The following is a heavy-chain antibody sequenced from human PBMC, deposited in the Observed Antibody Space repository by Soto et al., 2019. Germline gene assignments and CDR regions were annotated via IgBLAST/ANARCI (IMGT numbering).Heavy chain of an antibody. Sequence: ASVQVSCKASGYTFTSYGISWVRQAPGQGLEWMGWISAYNGNTNYAQKLQGRVTMTTDTSTSTAYMELRSLRSDDTAVYYCARNTDYSEDYYYYGMDVWGQGTTVTVSS. J-gene: IGHJ6*02. CDR2: ISAYNGNT. V-gene: IGHV1-18*01. CDR3: ARNTDYSEDYYYYGMDV. CDR1: GYTFTSYG. D-gene: IGHD4-4*01.